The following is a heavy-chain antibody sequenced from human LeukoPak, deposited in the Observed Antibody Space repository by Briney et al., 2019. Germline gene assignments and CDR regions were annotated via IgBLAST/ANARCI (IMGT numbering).Heavy chain of an antibody. D-gene: IGHD6-13*01. J-gene: IGHJ4*02. CDR1: GYSISSGYY. CDR2: IYHSGST. V-gene: IGHV4-38-2*02. CDR3: AHLTRSAASSIDY. Sequence: SETLSLTCTVSGYSISSGYYWGWIRQPPGKGLEWIGSIYHSGSTYYNPSLKSRVTISVDTSKNQFSLKLSSVTAADTAVYYCAHLTRSAASSIDYWGQGTLVTVSS.